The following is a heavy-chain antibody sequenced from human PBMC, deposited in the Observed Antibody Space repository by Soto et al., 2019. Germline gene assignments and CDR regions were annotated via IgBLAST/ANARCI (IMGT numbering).Heavy chain of an antibody. Sequence: QGQLVQSGAEVKKPGASVKVSCKASGYTFTSYGITWVRQAPGQGLEWLGWINANNGNTKYAQKLQGRVTMTTDTRTSTAYRGLRSLRSDDTAVYYCARVLPPFDPWGQGTLVTVYS. CDR3: ARVLPPFDP. V-gene: IGHV1-18*01. J-gene: IGHJ5*02. CDR1: GYTFTSYG. CDR2: INANNGNT.